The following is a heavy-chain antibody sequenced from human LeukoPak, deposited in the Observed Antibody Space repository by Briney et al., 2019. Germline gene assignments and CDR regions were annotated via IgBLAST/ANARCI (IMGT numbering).Heavy chain of an antibody. D-gene: IGHD5-18*01. V-gene: IGHV1-69*13. J-gene: IGHJ4*02. Sequence: GASVKVSCKDPGGSFGRYAISWVRQAPGQGLEWMGGIVPILGTANYAQKFQGRVTITADDSTGTAYMELTSLRSADTAVYYCARSQGYSYGSSYWGQGTLVTVSS. CDR2: IVPILGTA. CDR1: GGSFGRYA. CDR3: ARSQGYSYGSSY.